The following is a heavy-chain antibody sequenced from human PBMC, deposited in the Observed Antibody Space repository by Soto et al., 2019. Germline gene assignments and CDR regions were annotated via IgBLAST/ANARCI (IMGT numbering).Heavy chain of an antibody. CDR2: INPDGSST. J-gene: IGHJ4*02. CDR1: GFTFSSYW. CDR3: TIFGGGSGGY. D-gene: IGHD3-3*01. V-gene: IGHV3-74*01. Sequence: EVQLAESGGGLVQPGGSLRLSCAVSGFTFSSYWMHWVRQAPGKGLVWVSRINPDGSSTSYADSMKGRFTISRDNAKNTLYPQMNSLRAEDTAVYYCTIFGGGSGGYWGQGTLVTVSS.